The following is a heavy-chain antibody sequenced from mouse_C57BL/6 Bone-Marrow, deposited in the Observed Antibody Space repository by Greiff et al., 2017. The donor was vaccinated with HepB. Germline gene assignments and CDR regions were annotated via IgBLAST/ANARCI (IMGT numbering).Heavy chain of an antibody. J-gene: IGHJ2*01. CDR3: AIVPTVAYYFDY. Sequence: QVQLQQPGAELVRPGSSVKLSCKASGYTFTSYWMDWVKQRPGQGLEWIGKIYPSDSETHYNQKFKDNATLTVDKSSSTAYMQLSSLTSEDSAVYDCAIVPTVAYYFDYWGQGTTLTVSS. V-gene: IGHV1-61*01. D-gene: IGHD1-1*01. CDR2: IYPSDSET. CDR1: GYTFTSYW.